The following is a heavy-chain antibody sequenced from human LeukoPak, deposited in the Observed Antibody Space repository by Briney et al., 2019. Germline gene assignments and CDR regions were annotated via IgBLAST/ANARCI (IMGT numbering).Heavy chain of an antibody. V-gene: IGHV1-2*06. CDR2: INPNSGGT. D-gene: IGHD3-22*01. Sequence: ASVKVSCKASGYTFTGYYMHWVRQPPGQGLEWMGRINPNSGGTNYAQKFQGRVTMTRDTSISTAYMELSRLRSDDTAVYYCARGILITDYYDSSGPPGYWGQGTLVTVSS. CDR3: ARGILITDYYDSSGPPGY. J-gene: IGHJ4*02. CDR1: GYTFTGYY.